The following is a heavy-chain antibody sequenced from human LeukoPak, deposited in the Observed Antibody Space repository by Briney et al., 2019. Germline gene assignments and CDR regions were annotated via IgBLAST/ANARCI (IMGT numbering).Heavy chain of an antibody. CDR3: ARDLRGKISGTRDAFDI. CDR2: IYHSGST. Sequence: SETLSLTSAVSGGSISSSNWWSWVRQPPGKGLEWIGEIYHSGSTNYNPSLKGRVTISVDESKNQFSLKLNSVTAADTAVYYCARDLRGKISGTRDAFDIWGQGTMVTVSS. CDR1: GGSISSSNW. J-gene: IGHJ3*02. V-gene: IGHV4-4*02.